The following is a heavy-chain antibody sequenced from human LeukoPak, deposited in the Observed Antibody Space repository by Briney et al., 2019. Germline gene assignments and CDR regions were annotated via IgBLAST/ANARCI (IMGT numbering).Heavy chain of an antibody. CDR2: IIPIFGTA. V-gene: IGHV1-69*05. J-gene: IGHJ5*02. CDR3: ARDTYYDFWSGYYSNNWFDP. Sequence: SVKVSCKASGGTFSSYAISWVRQAPGQGLELMGGIIPIFGTANYAQKFQGRVTITTDESTSTAYMELSSLRSEDTAVYYCARDTYYDFWSGYYSNNWFDPWGQGTLVTVSS. CDR1: GGTFSSYA. D-gene: IGHD3-3*01.